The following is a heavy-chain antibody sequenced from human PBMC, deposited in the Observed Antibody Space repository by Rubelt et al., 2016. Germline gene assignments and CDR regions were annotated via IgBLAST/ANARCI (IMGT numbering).Heavy chain of an antibody. V-gene: IGHV2-70*15. D-gene: IGHD3-22*01. Sequence: QVTLRESGPALVKPTQTLTLTCTFSGFSLSTSGMCVSWIRQPPGKALEWLARIDWDDDKYYSTSLKTRLTIYKDTSKNQVVLTMTNMDPVDTATYYCARILLPDYYDSSGGMDVWGQGTTVTVSS. CDR3: ARILLPDYYDSSGGMDV. J-gene: IGHJ6*02. CDR1: GFSLSTSGMC. CDR2: IDWDDDK.